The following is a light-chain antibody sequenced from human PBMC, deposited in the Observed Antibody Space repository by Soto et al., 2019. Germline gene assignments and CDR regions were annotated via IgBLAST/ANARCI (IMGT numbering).Light chain of an antibody. Sequence: EVVLTQSPATLSLSPGERATLSCRASQSVSNNLAWYQQKPGQAPRLLIYDASSRATGIPARFSGSGSGTDFTLTISSLEPADFAVYYCQQRGDWPRTFGQGTKVEIK. V-gene: IGKV3-11*01. J-gene: IGKJ1*01. CDR3: QQRGDWPRT. CDR1: QSVSNN. CDR2: DAS.